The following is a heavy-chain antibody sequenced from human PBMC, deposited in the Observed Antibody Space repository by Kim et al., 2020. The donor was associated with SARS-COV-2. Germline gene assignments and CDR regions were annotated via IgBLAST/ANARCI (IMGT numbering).Heavy chain of an antibody. Sequence: PSLKSRVTLSVDTSKDQFSLKLSSVTAADTAVYYCARVGYRNGYSTYVDYRGQGTLVSVSS. J-gene: IGHJ4*02. V-gene: IGHV4-39*01. CDR3: ARVGYRNGYSTYVDY. D-gene: IGHD5-18*01.